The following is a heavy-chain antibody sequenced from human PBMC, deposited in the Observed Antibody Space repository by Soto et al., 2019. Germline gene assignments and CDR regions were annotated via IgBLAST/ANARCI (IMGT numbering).Heavy chain of an antibody. CDR3: AKERLGRGADY. CDR1: GFTFSNYA. J-gene: IGHJ4*02. V-gene: IGHV3-23*01. CDR2: ISGGGGNT. Sequence: EVQLLESGGGLVQPGGSLRLSCAASGFTFSNYAMSWVRQTPGKGLEWVSTISGGGGNTYYPDSVKGRFTVSRDNSKDPVYLEMNSLRAEDTAIYYCAKERLGRGADYWGKGTLVTVTS.